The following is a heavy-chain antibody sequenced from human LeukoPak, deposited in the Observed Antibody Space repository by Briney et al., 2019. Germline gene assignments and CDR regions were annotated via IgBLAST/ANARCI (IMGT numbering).Heavy chain of an antibody. J-gene: IGHJ4*02. Sequence: GSSVKVSCKASGGTFSSYAISWVRQAPGQGLEWMGGIIPIFGTANYAQKFQGRVTITADESTSTAYMELSSLRSEDTAVYYCARSPFFPPYSGGWFFDYWGQGTLVTVSS. D-gene: IGHD6-19*01. CDR3: ARSPFFPPYSGGWFFDY. CDR1: GGTFSSYA. CDR2: IIPIFGTA. V-gene: IGHV1-69*01.